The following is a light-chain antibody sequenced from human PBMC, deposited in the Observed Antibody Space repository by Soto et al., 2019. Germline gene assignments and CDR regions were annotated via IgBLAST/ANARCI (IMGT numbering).Light chain of an antibody. V-gene: IGLV2-14*01. CDR2: EVS. CDR3: SSYTSSMTLV. CDR1: SSDVSGYNY. Sequence: QSVLTQPASVSGSPGQSITISCTGTSSDVSGYNYVSWYQQHPGKVPKLMIYEVSNRPSGVSNRFSGSKSGNTASLTISGLQAEDEADYYCSSYTSSMTLVFGGGTKLTVL. J-gene: IGLJ2*01.